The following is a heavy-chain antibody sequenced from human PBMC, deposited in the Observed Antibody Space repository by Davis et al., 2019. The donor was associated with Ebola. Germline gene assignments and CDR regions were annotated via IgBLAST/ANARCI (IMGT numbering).Heavy chain of an antibody. CDR3: ARARVGISYWFDP. V-gene: IGHV4-30-4*01. D-gene: IGHD2-21*01. Sequence: MPSETLSLTCTVSGDSISSGDYFWSWIRQPPGKGLERIGYIYYSGSTYYNPSLKSRVTISVDTSKNQFSLKLSSVTAADTAVYYWARARVGISYWFDPWGQGTLVTVSS. CDR2: IYYSGST. J-gene: IGHJ5*02. CDR1: GDSISSGDYF.